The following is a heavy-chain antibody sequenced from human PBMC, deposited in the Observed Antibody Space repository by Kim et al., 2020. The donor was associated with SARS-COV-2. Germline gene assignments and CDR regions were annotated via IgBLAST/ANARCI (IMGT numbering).Heavy chain of an antibody. CDR3: ARAKYYYDPEDY. J-gene: IGHJ4*02. V-gene: IGHV1-18*01. Sequence: NYAQKLQGRVTMTKDTYTSTAYMELRSLRSDDTAVYSCARAKYYYDPEDYWGQGTLVTVSS. D-gene: IGHD3-22*01.